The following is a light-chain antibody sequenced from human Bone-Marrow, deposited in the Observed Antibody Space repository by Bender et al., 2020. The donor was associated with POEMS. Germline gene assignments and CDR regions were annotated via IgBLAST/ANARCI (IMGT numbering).Light chain of an antibody. V-gene: IGLV1-44*01. CDR1: SSNFGNNA. Sequence: HSVLTQPPSASGTPVQSVTISCSGTSSNFGNNAANWYQHVPGTAPKLLIYSNNQRPSGVPDRFSASTSGTSASLAISGLHSDDEADYYCSSWDDSLNGWVFGGGTKLTVL. J-gene: IGLJ3*02. CDR3: SSWDDSLNGWV. CDR2: SNN.